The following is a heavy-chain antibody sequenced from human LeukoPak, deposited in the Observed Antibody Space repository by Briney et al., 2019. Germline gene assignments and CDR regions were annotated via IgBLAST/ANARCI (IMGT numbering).Heavy chain of an antibody. CDR3: ARGKYFDY. V-gene: IGHV4-34*01. CDR2: INHSGST. CDR1: GRSFSGYY. Sequence: SETLSLTCAVYGRSFSGYYWSWIRQPPGKGLEWIGEINHSGSTNYNPSLKSRVTISVDTSKNQFSLKLSSVTAADTAVYYCARGKYFDYWGQGTLVTVSS. J-gene: IGHJ4*02.